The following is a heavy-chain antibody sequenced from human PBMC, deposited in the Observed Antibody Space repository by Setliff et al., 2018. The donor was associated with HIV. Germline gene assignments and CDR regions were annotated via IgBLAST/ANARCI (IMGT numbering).Heavy chain of an antibody. CDR2: VYYTGST. CDR3: ARGLESGFNSGTDGLDI. CDR1: GASISLIAYY. Sequence: SETLSLTCTVSGASISLIAYYWGWVRQPPGKGLEWIGSVYYTGSTFYNPSLKSLKGRVTISVDTSKNQFSLKLISVTAADTAIYFCARGLESGFNSGTDGLDIWGRGTLVTVSS. D-gene: IGHD3-10*01. J-gene: IGHJ3*02. V-gene: IGHV4-39*01.